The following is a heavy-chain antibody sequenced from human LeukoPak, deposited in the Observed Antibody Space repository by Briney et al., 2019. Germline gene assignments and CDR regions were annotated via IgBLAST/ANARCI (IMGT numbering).Heavy chain of an antibody. CDR1: GFTFDDYA. CDR3: AKDIGDIVVVPAAYNWFDP. J-gene: IGHJ5*02. CDR2: ISWNSGSI. D-gene: IGHD2-2*01. Sequence: PGGSLRLSCAASGFTFDDYAMHWVRQAPGKGLEWVSGISWNSGSIGYADSVKGRFTISRDNAKNSLYLQMNSLRAEDTALYYCAKDIGDIVVVPAAYNWFDPWGQGTLVTVSS. V-gene: IGHV3-9*01.